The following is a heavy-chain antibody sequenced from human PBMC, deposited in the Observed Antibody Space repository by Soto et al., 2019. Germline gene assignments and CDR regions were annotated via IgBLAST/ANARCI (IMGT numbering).Heavy chain of an antibody. J-gene: IGHJ4*02. CDR3: ARETGYYYDSSRSDY. Sequence: ASVKVSCKASGYTFTSYGISWVRQAPGQGLEWMGWISAYNGNTNYAQKLQGRVTMTTDTSTSTAYMELRSLRSDDTAVYYCARETGYYYDSSRSDYWGQGTLVTVSS. CDR1: GYTFTSYG. CDR2: ISAYNGNT. D-gene: IGHD3-22*01. V-gene: IGHV1-18*01.